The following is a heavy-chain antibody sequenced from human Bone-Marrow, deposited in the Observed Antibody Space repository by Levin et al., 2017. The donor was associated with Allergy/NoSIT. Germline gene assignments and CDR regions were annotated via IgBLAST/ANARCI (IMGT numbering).Heavy chain of an antibody. D-gene: IGHD3-3*01. V-gene: IGHV7-4-1*02. J-gene: IGHJ4*02. CDR2: INTYSGNP. CDR3: ARITIYGAVTGEDVDY. Sequence: ASVKVSCKASGFSFSKYAMNWVRQAPGQGLEWVGWINTYSGNPTYAHCVTGRFVFSLDTSVSTAYLQIINLTPEDTAVYYCARITIYGAVTGEDVDYWGLGTLLTVSS. CDR1: GFSFSKYA.